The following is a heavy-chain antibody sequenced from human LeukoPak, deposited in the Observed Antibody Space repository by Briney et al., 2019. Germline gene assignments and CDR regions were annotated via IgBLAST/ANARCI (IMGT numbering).Heavy chain of an antibody. J-gene: IGHJ5*02. V-gene: IGHV4-30-4*08. CDR1: GGSISNSIYY. Sequence: PSQTLSLTCSVSGGSISNSIYYWTWIRQPPGKGLEWIGYIYYSGSTYYKPSLRSRVTISIDTSKDHFSLKLTSVTAADTAVYYCARVPGNYDFMTCLNWFDPWGQGTLVTVSS. CDR2: IYYSGST. D-gene: IGHD3-9*01. CDR3: ARVPGNYDFMTCLNWFDP.